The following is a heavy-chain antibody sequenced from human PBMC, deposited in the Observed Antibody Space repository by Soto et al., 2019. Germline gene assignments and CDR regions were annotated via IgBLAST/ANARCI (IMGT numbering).Heavy chain of an antibody. Sequence: PGESLKISCKGSGYNVATYWIGWVRQMPGKGLEWMGIIYPSDSDTRYSPSFQGQVTISADKSINTAYLQWSSLKVSDTAMYYCARLYGGQLDYWGQGALVTVSS. CDR3: ARLYGGQLDY. CDR1: GYNVATYW. CDR2: IYPSDSDT. V-gene: IGHV5-51*01. D-gene: IGHD2-15*01. J-gene: IGHJ4*02.